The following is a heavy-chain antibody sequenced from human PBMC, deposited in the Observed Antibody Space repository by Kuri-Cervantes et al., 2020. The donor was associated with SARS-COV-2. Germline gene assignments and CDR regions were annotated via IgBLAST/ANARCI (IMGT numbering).Heavy chain of an antibody. V-gene: IGHV3-23*01. CDR1: GFTFSSYG. D-gene: IGHD1-1*01. Sequence: GESLKISCAASGFTFSSYGMSWVRQAPGKGLEWASAISGSGGSTYYADSVKGRFTISRDNSKNTLYLQMNSLRAEDTAVYYCARDLDTTGTLSYAFDIWGQGTMVTVSS. CDR2: ISGSGGST. J-gene: IGHJ3*02. CDR3: ARDLDTTGTLSYAFDI.